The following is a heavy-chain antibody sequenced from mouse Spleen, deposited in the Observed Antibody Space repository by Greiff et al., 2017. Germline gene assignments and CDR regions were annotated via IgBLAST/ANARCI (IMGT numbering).Heavy chain of an antibody. CDR3: ARGDYYSYYSYDGFAY. CDR1: GYTFTSYW. J-gene: IGHJ3*01. V-gene: IGHV1-59*01. D-gene: IGHD2-12*01. Sequence: QVQLQQPGAELVRPGTSVKLSCKASGYTFTSYWMHWVKQRPGQGLEWIGVIDPSDSYTNYNQKFKGKATLTVDTSSSTAYMQLSSLTSEDSAVYYCARGDYYSYYSYDGFAYWGQGTLVTVSA. CDR2: IDPSDSYT.